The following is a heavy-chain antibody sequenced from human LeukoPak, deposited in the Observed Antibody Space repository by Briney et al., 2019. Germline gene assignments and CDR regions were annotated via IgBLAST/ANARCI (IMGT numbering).Heavy chain of an antibody. Sequence: SETLSLTCTVSGYSISSGYYWGWIRQPPGKGLEWIGSFYHSGSTYYNPSLKSRVTISVDTSKNQFSLKLSSVTAADTAVYYCARVVAVAGLYYYYYMDVWGKGTTVTVSS. J-gene: IGHJ6*03. CDR3: ARVVAVAGLYYYYYMDV. CDR2: FYHSGST. CDR1: GYSISSGYY. V-gene: IGHV4-38-2*02. D-gene: IGHD6-19*01.